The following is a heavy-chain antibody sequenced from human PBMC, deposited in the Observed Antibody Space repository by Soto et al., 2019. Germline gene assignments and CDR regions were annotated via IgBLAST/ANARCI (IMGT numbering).Heavy chain of an antibody. V-gene: IGHV1-58*02. CDR2: IVVGSGNT. Sequence: SVKLSCKASGFTFTSSAMQWVRQARGQRLECIGWIVVGSGNTNYAQKFQERVTITRDMSTSTAYMELSSLRSEDTAVYYCATSSFWSGPLYYYYYMDVWGKGTTVNVSS. CDR1: GFTFTSSA. J-gene: IGHJ6*03. D-gene: IGHD3-3*01. CDR3: ATSSFWSGPLYYYYYMDV.